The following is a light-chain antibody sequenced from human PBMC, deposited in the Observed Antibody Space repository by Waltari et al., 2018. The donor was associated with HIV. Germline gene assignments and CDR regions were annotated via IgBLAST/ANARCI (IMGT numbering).Light chain of an antibody. CDR3: QQYYSLGPT. CDR1: RTILFSSENRNC. CDR2: WAS. V-gene: IGKV4-1*01. Sequence: DIVMTQSPNSLAVSLGERATINCRSSRTILFSSENRNCLAWYQQKPGQSPKLLIYWASTRASGVPDRFSGSGSGTNFSLTISSLQTDDVALYYCQQYYSLGPTVGGGTKVEIK. J-gene: IGKJ4*01.